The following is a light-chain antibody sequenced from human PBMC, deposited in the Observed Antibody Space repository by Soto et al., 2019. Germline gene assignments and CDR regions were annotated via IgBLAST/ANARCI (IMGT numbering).Light chain of an antibody. Sequence: VLTHSPGTLSLSPGERAALSSSASHSVSTTYLAWYQQKPGQAPSLVIYSTSHRATGTPDRFSGSGSGTEFTLTINSLQSEDFAVYFCQQYDSSGTFGQGTKVDIK. CDR1: HSVSTTY. V-gene: IGKV3-20*01. CDR3: QQYDSSGT. CDR2: STS. J-gene: IGKJ1*01.